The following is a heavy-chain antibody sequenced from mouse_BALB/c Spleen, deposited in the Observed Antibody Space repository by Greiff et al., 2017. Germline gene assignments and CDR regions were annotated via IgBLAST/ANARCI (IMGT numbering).Heavy chain of an antibody. Sequence: DVMLVESGGGLVQPGGSRKLSCAASGFTFSDYGMAWVRQAPGKGPEWVAFISNLAYSIYYADTVTGRFTISRENAKNTLYLEMSSLRSEDTAMYYCARITTVRGYFDYWGQGTTLTVSS. D-gene: IGHD1-1*01. V-gene: IGHV5-15*02. CDR2: ISNLAYSI. CDR3: ARITTVRGYFDY. CDR1: GFTFSDYG. J-gene: IGHJ2*01.